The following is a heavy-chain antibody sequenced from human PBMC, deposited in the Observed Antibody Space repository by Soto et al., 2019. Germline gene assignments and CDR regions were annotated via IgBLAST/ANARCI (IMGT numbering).Heavy chain of an antibody. V-gene: IGHV3-53*01. CDR3: VRDKRTISGIFPGY. J-gene: IGHJ4*02. CDR1: GFDVTTNC. D-gene: IGHD1-1*01. Sequence: PGGSLRLSCVGSGFDVTTNCMRWVRQASGKGLECVSIVCTGGATHYADSVKGRFTISRDRSKNTVDLQMNNVRAEDTAVYYCVRDKRTISGIFPGYWGQGTQVTVSS. CDR2: VCTGGAT.